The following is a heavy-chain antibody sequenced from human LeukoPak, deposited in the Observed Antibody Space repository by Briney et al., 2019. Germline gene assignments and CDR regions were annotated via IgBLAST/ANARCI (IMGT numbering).Heavy chain of an antibody. D-gene: IGHD4-17*01. V-gene: IGHV4-59*11. CDR3: ARWGTTVTPGLLWFDP. CDR1: GGSICSHY. Sequence: SETLSLTCSVSGGSICSHYWSWIRQPPGKGLEWIGYIYYSGSTKYNPSLKSRVTISVDTSKNQFSLKLSSVTAADTAVYYCARWGTTVTPGLLWFDPWGQGTLVTVSS. J-gene: IGHJ5*02. CDR2: IYYSGST.